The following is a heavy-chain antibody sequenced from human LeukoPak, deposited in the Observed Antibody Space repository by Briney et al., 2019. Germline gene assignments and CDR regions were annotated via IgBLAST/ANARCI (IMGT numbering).Heavy chain of an antibody. J-gene: IGHJ3*02. CDR3: ASDYGDYDDAFDI. D-gene: IGHD4-17*01. V-gene: IGHV1-69*01. CDR1: GGTFSSYA. Sequence: SGXVSCKASGGTFSSYAISWVRQAPGQGLEWMGGIIPIFGTANYAQKFQGRVTITADESTSTAYMELSSLRSEDTAVYYCASDYGDYDDAFDIWGQGTMVTVSS. CDR2: IIPIFGTA.